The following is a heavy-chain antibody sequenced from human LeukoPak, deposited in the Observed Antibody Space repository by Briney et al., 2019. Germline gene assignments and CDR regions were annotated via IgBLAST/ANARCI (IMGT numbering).Heavy chain of an antibody. CDR3: WIAAAGTVDY. V-gene: IGHV3-21*01. CDR2: ISSSGSYI. Sequence: GGSLRLSCAASGFTFSSYSMNWVRQAPGKGLEWVSSISSSGSYIYYADSVKGRFTISRDNAKNSLYLQMNSLRAEDTAVYYCWIAAAGTVDYWGQGTLVTVSS. D-gene: IGHD6-13*01. CDR1: GFTFSSYS. J-gene: IGHJ4*02.